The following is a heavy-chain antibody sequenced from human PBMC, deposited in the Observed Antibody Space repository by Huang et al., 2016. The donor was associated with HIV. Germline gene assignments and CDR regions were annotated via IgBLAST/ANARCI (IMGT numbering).Heavy chain of an antibody. CDR2: IIPIFGTA. J-gene: IGHJ4*02. CDR3: ARVESRRYYDSSGYYY. CDR1: GGTLSSYA. V-gene: IGHV1-69*01. Sequence: QVQLVQSGAEVTKPGSSVKVSCKASGGTLSSYAISWVRQAPGPGLEWMGGIIPIFGTANYAQKFQGRVTSTADESTSTAYMELSSLRSEDTAVYYCARVESRRYYDSSGYYYWGQGTLVTVSS. D-gene: IGHD3-22*01.